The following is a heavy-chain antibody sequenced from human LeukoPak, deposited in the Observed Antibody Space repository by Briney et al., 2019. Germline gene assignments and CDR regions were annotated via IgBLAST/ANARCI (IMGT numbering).Heavy chain of an antibody. CDR2: LRGDGET. Sequence: PGGSLRLSCAASGFTFSNYAMSWVRQAPAGGLEWVSSLRGDGETFSADSVKGRFTLSRDDSRNTVYLQLNNLRVEDTAVYYCAKASWVSNVDAVLWGQGTLVTVSS. V-gene: IGHV3-23*01. J-gene: IGHJ4*02. CDR1: GFTFSNYA. D-gene: IGHD1-1*01. CDR3: AKASWVSNVDAVL.